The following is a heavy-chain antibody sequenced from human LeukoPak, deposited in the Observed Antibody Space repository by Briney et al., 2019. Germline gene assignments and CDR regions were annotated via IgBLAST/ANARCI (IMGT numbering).Heavy chain of an antibody. CDR1: GYIFSGYY. J-gene: IGHJ4*02. Sequence: ASVRVSCKASGYIFSGYYMHWVRQAPGQGLEWMGWINPNSGGTNSAQKFQGRVTMTRDTSISTAYMELSRLTSDDTAVYYCARHPYSGSYHFDYWGQGTLVTVSS. CDR3: ARHPYSGSYHFDY. D-gene: IGHD1-26*01. CDR2: INPNSGGT. V-gene: IGHV1-2*02.